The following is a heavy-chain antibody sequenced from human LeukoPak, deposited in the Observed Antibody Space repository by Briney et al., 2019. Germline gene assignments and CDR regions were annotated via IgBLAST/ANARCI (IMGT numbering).Heavy chain of an antibody. CDR1: GYIFRDYG. Sequence: GASVKVSCKASGYIFRDYGVTWVRQAPGQGLEWMGWISAYNGNTNYAQKLQGRVTMTTDTSTSTAYMELRSLRSDDTAVYYCARGHYYYDSSGFLLFDYRGQGTLVTVSS. V-gene: IGHV1-18*01. CDR3: ARGHYYYDSSGFLLFDY. D-gene: IGHD3-22*01. J-gene: IGHJ4*02. CDR2: ISAYNGNT.